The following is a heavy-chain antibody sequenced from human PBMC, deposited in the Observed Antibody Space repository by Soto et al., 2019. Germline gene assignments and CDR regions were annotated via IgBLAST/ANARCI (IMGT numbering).Heavy chain of an antibody. J-gene: IGHJ4*02. Sequence: QVQLVQSGAEVKKPGSSVKVSCKASGGSFSRYTISWVRQAPGQGLEWMGGIIPIYGTVNYAQEFKGRIRITADGFADTVYMELSSLRSEDTAMYYCARELVVVPVSIGGPFEYWGQGTLVTVSS. CDR3: ARELVVVPVSIGGPFEY. V-gene: IGHV1-69*01. CDR2: IIPIYGTV. CDR1: GGSFSRYT. D-gene: IGHD2-2*01.